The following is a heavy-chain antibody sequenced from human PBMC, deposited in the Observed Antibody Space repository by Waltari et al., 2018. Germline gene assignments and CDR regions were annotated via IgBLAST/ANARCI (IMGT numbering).Heavy chain of an antibody. J-gene: IGHJ6*02. CDR3: ARGGTAGYYYYGMDV. Sequence: EVQLVESGGGLVKPGGSLRLSCAASGFTFSSYSMNWVRQAPGKGRGGVSSIIGSSHYIYYADSVKGRFTISRANAKNSLYLQMNSLRAEDTAVYYCARGGTAGYYYYGMDVWGQGTTVTVSS. V-gene: IGHV3-21*01. CDR2: IIGSSHYI. CDR1: GFTFSSYS.